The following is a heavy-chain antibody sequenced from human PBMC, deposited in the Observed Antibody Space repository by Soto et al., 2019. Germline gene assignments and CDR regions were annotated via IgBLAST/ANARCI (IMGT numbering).Heavy chain of an antibody. D-gene: IGHD3-10*01. CDR3: TVWGSRNDAGAV. CDR2: SKNKADSYTT. J-gene: IGHJ4*02. V-gene: IGHV3-72*01. CDR1: GFTFSDHY. Sequence: EVQLVESGGGLVQPGGSLRLSCAASGFTFSDHYMDWVRQAPGKGLEWVGRSKNKADSYTTEYAASVKGRFTSSRDASQISLLLQMNSLKTEYTAVYSCTVWGSRNDAGAVWGQGILCTVSS.